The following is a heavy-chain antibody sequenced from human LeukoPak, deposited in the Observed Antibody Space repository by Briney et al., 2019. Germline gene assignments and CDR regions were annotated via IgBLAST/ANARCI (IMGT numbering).Heavy chain of an antibody. J-gene: IGHJ4*02. CDR2: VNGGGGDT. CDR3: VGDLSGTSTH. V-gene: IGHV3-23*01. Sequence: PGESLRLSCAASGFTFNNYAMSWVRQTPGKGLEWVSAVNGGGGDTYYTDSVKGRFTISRDNSGNMLFLRMSSLRGEDTAVYYCVGDLSGTSTHWGQGTLVTVSS. D-gene: IGHD3-9*01. CDR1: GFTFNNYA.